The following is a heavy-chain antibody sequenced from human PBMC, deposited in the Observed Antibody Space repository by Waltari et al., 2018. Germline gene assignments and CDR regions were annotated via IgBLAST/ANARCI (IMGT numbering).Heavy chain of an antibody. V-gene: IGHV3-7*01. CDR3: ARAVDVADY. Sequence: EIQVVESGGGLVQPGGSLRLSCAASGFTFSSYWMSWVRQAPGKGLEWVANIKQDGRAKFYRDSVKGRFTISRDNAKNTLYLQMNSLRAEDTALYYYARAVDVADYWGQGTLVTVSS. J-gene: IGHJ4*02. CDR1: GFTFSSYW. CDR2: IKQDGRAK. D-gene: IGHD5-12*01.